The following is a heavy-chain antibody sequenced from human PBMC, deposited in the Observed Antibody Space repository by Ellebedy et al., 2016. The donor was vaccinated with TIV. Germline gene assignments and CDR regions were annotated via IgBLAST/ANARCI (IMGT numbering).Heavy chain of an antibody. CDR2: IWYDGSNK. CDR3: ARDLGGYYYFDY. D-gene: IGHD3-22*01. CDR1: GFTFSSYG. Sequence: GESLKISXAAPGFTFSSYGMHWVRQAPGKGLEWVAVIWYDGSNKYYADSVKGRFTISRDNSKNTLYLQMNSLRAEDTAVYYCARDLGGYYYFDYWGQGTLVTVSS. J-gene: IGHJ4*02. V-gene: IGHV3-33*01.